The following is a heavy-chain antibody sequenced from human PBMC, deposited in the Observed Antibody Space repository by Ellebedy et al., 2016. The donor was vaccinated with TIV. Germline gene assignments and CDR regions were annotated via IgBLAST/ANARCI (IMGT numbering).Heavy chain of an antibody. CDR2: ISGSGVST. Sequence: GESLKISXTDSRFTFYTYTMKWVRQTPGKGLECVSTISGSGVSTYYADFVRGRFTISRDNSRHTLFLQMNSLRAEDTAVYYCAKLDDTVMVVAGTVDHWGQGTLVTVSS. CDR1: RFTFYTYT. CDR3: AKLDDTVMVVAGTVDH. V-gene: IGHV3-23*01. J-gene: IGHJ4*02. D-gene: IGHD2-15*01.